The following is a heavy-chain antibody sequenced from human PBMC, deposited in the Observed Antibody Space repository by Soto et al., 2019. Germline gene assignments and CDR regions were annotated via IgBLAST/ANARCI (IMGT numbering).Heavy chain of an antibody. Sequence: GGSLRLSCAASGFTFSSYAMSWVRQAPGKGLEWVSAISGSGGSTYYADSVKGRFTISRDNSKNTLYLQMNSLGAEDTAVYYCATRPVPAARNFDYWGQGTLVTVSS. J-gene: IGHJ4*02. D-gene: IGHD2-2*01. CDR1: GFTFSSYA. CDR3: ATRPVPAARNFDY. CDR2: ISGSGGST. V-gene: IGHV3-23*01.